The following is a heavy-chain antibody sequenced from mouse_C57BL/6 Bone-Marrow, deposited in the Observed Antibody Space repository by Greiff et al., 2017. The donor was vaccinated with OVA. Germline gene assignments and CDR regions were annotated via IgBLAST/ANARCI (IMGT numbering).Heavy chain of an antibody. J-gene: IGHJ2*01. CDR2: ISSGGSYT. D-gene: IGHD1-1*01. Sequence: EVQRVESGGDLVKPGGSLKLSCAASGFTFSSYGMSWVRQTPDKRLEWVATISSGGSYTYYPDSVKGRFTISRDNAKNTLYLQMSSLKSEDTAIYYCARYYGSSYYYFDYWGQGTTLTVSS. CDR1: GFTFSSYG. V-gene: IGHV5-6*01. CDR3: ARYYGSSYYYFDY.